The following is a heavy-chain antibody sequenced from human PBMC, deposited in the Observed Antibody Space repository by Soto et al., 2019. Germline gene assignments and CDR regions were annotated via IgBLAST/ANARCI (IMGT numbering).Heavy chain of an antibody. Sequence: SETLSLTCTVSGGSISSYYWSWIRQPPGKGLEWIGYIYYSGSTNYNPSLKSRVTISVDTSKNQFSLKLSSVTAADTAVYYCARKGTYCSGGSCYREAFDPWGQGTLVTVSS. D-gene: IGHD2-15*01. CDR2: IYYSGST. CDR3: ARKGTYCSGGSCYREAFDP. J-gene: IGHJ5*02. V-gene: IGHV4-59*01. CDR1: GGSISSYY.